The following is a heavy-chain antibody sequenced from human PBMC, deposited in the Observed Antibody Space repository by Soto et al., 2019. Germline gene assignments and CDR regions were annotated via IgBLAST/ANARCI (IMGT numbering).Heavy chain of an antibody. V-gene: IGHV3-72*01. D-gene: IGHD3-10*01. Sequence: EVQLVESGGGLVQPGGSLRLSCAASGFTFSDHYMDWVRQAPGKXLEWVGRSKNKADSYTTEYAASVKGRFTISRDGSKNSLFLQMNSLKTEDTAVYYCTVWGSGNDFGAAWGQGILVTVSS. CDR2: SKNKADSYTT. CDR3: TVWGSGNDFGAA. J-gene: IGHJ4*02. CDR1: GFTFSDHY.